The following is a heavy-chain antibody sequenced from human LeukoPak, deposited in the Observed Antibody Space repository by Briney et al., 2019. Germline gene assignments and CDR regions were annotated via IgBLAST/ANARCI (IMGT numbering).Heavy chain of an antibody. Sequence: ASVKVSCKASGYTFTSYDINWVRQATGQGLEWMGWMNPNSGNTGYAQKFQGRVTMTRNTSISTAYMELSSLRSEDTAVYYCARGQGIVVVNDYWGQGTPVTVSS. CDR3: ARGQGIVVVNDY. CDR1: GYTFTSYD. D-gene: IGHD3-22*01. J-gene: IGHJ4*02. V-gene: IGHV1-8*01. CDR2: MNPNSGNT.